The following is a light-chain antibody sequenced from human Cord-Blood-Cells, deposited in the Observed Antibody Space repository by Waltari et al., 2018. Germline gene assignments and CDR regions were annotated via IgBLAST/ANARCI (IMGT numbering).Light chain of an antibody. J-gene: IGLJ2*01. Sequence: QSALTQPPSASGSPGQSVPISCTGTNSDVGGYNYVSWYQQHPGKAPKLMIYEVSKRPSGVPDRFSGSKSGNTASLTVSGLQAEDEADYYCSSYAGSNVVFGGGTKLTVL. V-gene: IGLV2-8*01. CDR2: EVS. CDR1: NSDVGGYNY. CDR3: SSYAGSNVV.